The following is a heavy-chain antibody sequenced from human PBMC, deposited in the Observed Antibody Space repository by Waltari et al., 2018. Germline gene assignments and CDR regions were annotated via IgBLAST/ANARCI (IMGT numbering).Heavy chain of an antibody. CDR1: GFTFSSYS. CDR3: ARDHHDFWSGYYLGYYYGMDV. J-gene: IGHJ6*02. CDR2: ISRSSSYI. Sequence: EVQLVESGGCLVKPGGSLSLSCAASGFTFSSYSLNWVRQPQGTWLEWVSSISRSSSYIYYADSVKGRFTISRDNAKNSLYLQMNSLRAEDTAVYYCARDHHDFWSGYYLGYYYGMDVWGQGTTVTVSS. V-gene: IGHV3-21*01. D-gene: IGHD3-3*01.